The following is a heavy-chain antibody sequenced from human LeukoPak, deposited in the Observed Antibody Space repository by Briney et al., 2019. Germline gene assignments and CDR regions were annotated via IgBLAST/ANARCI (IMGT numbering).Heavy chain of an antibody. CDR1: GFTFSSYA. V-gene: IGHV3-23*01. CDR2: ISGSGDST. D-gene: IGHD5-18*01. CDR3: AKGGGYSYGFHYLDY. Sequence: PGGSLRLSCAASGFTFSSYAMSWVRQAPGKGLEWVSAISGSGDSTYYADSVKGRFTISRDNSKNTLYLQMNSLRAEDTAVYYCAKGGGYSYGFHYLDYWGQGTLVTVSS. J-gene: IGHJ4*02.